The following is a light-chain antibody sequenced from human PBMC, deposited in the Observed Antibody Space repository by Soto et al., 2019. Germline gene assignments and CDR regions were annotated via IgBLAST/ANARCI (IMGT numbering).Light chain of an antibody. CDR2: ADN. J-gene: IGLJ3*02. V-gene: IGLV1-40*01. CDR1: SSNIGAGFD. Sequence: QSVLTQPPSVSGAPGQRVTISCTGSSSNIGAGFDVHWYQQLPGTAPTLLISADNNRPSGVPDRFSCSQSGTSASLAITGLQAEEENDYYCLSYDSSGWVFGGGTKLTVL. CDR3: LSYDSSGWV.